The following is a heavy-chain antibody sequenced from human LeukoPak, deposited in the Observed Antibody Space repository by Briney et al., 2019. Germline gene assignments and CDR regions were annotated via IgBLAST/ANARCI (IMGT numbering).Heavy chain of an antibody. CDR1: GFTFRLYS. J-gene: IGHJ4*02. CDR3: ARDRDWAFDY. CDR2: IRSSDGAI. D-gene: IGHD3-9*01. Sequence: GGSLRLSFAAPGFTFRLYSMNWVRQAPGKGLEWVSYIRSSDGAIAYADSVKGRFTISRDDAKNSLYLQMNSLRDEDTAVYYCARDRDWAFDYWGQGTLITVSS. V-gene: IGHV3-48*02.